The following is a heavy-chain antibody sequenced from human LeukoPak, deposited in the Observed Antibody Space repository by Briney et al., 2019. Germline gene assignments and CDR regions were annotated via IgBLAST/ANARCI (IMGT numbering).Heavy chain of an antibody. CDR1: GDSVSSNSAA. D-gene: IGHD3-16*02. Sequence: SQTLSLTCAISGDSVSSNSAAWNWIRQSPSRGLEWLGRTYYRSKWYNDYAVSLKSRITINPDTSKNQFSLQLNSVTPEDTAVHYCARGGYDYIWGSYRPGFGYWGQGTLVTVSS. CDR3: ARGGYDYIWGSYRPGFGY. CDR2: TYYRSKWYN. V-gene: IGHV6-1*01. J-gene: IGHJ4*02.